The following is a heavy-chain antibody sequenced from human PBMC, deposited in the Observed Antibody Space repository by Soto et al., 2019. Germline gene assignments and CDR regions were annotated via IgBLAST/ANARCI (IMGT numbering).Heavy chain of an antibody. J-gene: IGHJ6*02. CDR2: INSGGST. CDR3: VRENYYYGMDV. CDR1: GFTVSVNL. Sequence: PGGSLRLSCAASGFTVSVNLMNWVRRAPGKGLEWVSVINSGGSTDYADSVKGRFTISRDISRNTLYLQMNSLRAEDTAVYYCVRENYYYGMDVWGQGTTVTVSS. V-gene: IGHV3-66*01.